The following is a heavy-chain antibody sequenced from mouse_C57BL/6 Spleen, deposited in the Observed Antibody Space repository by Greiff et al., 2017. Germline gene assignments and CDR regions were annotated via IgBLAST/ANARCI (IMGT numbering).Heavy chain of an antibody. CDR3: VRHKLGGYFEV. CDR2: IRSKSNNYAT. D-gene: IGHD3-3*01. CDR1: GFSFNTYA. V-gene: IGHV10-1*01. Sequence: GGGLVQPKGSLKLSCAASGFSFNTYAMNWVRQAPGKGLEWVARIRSKSNNYATYYADSVKDRFTISRDDSESMLYLQMNNLKTEDTAMYYCVRHKLGGYFEVWGTGTTVTVSS. J-gene: IGHJ1*03.